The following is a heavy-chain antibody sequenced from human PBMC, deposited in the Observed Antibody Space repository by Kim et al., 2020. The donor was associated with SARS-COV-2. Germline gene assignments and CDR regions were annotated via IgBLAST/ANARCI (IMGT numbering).Heavy chain of an antibody. Sequence: GGSLRLSCAASGFTFSSYSMNWVRQAPGKGLEWVSSISSSSSYIYYADSVKGRFTISRDNAKNSLYLQMNSLRAEDTAVYYCARVVAATYYYYYGMDVWGQGTTVTVSS. V-gene: IGHV3-21*01. D-gene: IGHD2-15*01. J-gene: IGHJ6*02. CDR3: ARVVAATYYYYYGMDV. CDR2: ISSSSSYI. CDR1: GFTFSSYS.